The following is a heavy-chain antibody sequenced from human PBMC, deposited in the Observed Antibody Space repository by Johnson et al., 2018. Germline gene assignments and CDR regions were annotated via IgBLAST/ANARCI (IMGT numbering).Heavy chain of an antibody. Sequence: QVQLVESGGGLVQPGRSLRLSCAASGFTFSSYGMHWVRQAPGKGLEWVAVIWYDGSNKYYADSVKGRFTISRDNSKNSLYLQMNSLRAEDPAVYYCASSSLYDSSGYYSYYYYYYMDVWGKGTTVTVSS. V-gene: IGHV3-33*01. CDR3: ASSSLYDSSGYYSYYYYYYMDV. CDR2: IWYDGSNK. D-gene: IGHD3-22*01. CDR1: GFTFSSYG. J-gene: IGHJ6*03.